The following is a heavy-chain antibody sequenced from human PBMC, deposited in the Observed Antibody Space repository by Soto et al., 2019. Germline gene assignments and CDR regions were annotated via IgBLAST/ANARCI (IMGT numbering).Heavy chain of an antibody. D-gene: IGHD2-21*02. CDR3: ARRYKGRAGDCYFDY. J-gene: IGHJ4*02. V-gene: IGHV4-31*03. Sequence: PSETLSLTCTVSGGSISSGGYYWSWIRQHPGKGLEWIGYIYYSGSTYYNPSLKSRVTISVDTSKNQFSLKLSSVTAADTAVYYCARRYKGRAGDCYFDYWGQGTLVIVSS. CDR2: IYYSGST. CDR1: GGSISSGGYY.